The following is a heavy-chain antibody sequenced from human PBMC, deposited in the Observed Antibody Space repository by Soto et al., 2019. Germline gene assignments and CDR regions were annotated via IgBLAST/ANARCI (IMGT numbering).Heavy chain of an antibody. CDR3: AKQRADYGSGADTFYFDS. Sequence: LRLSCTVSGVTFSNHAMNWVRQAPGRGLEWVSSLSGSGGTTYYADSVKGRFIISRDNSKNTPYLLMNSLRAEDTALYYCAKQRADYGSGADTFYFDSWGQGALVTVSS. D-gene: IGHD3-10*01. CDR1: GVTFSNHA. CDR2: LSGSGGTT. J-gene: IGHJ4*02. V-gene: IGHV3-23*01.